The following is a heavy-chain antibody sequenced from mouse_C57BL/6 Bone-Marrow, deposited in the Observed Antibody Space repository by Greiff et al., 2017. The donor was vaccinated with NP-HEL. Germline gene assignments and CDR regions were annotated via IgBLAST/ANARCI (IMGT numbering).Heavy chain of an antibody. Sequence: EVKVVESGGGLVKPGGSLKLSCAASGFTFSSYAMSWVRQTPVKRLEWVATISDGGSYTYYPDNVKGRFTISRDNAKNNLYLQMSHLKSEDTAMYYCARDPVDYWGQGTTLTVSS. J-gene: IGHJ2*01. CDR1: GFTFSSYA. CDR3: ARDPVDY. CDR2: ISDGGSYT. V-gene: IGHV5-4*01.